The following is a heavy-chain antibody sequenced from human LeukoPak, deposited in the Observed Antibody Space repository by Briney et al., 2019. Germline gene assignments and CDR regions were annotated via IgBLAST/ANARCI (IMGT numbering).Heavy chain of an antibody. J-gene: IGHJ4*02. Sequence: ASVKVSCKASGYTFTSYYMHWVRQAPGQGLEWMGWMNPNSGNTGYAQKFQGRVTMTRNTSISTAYMELSSLRSEDTAVYYCARGYYYYDSSGYYYVFDYWGQGTLVTVSS. D-gene: IGHD3-22*01. V-gene: IGHV1-8*02. CDR3: ARGYYYYDSSGYYYVFDY. CDR2: MNPNSGNT. CDR1: GYTFTSYY.